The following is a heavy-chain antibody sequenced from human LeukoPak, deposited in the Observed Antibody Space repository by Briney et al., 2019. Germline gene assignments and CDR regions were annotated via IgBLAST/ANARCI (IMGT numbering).Heavy chain of an antibody. D-gene: IGHD6-13*01. CDR1: GYTLTELS. CDR2: FDPEDGET. CDR3: ATAPGIAGGTFDY. J-gene: IGHJ4*02. Sequence: ASVKVSCKVSGYTLTELSMHWVRQAPGKGLEWMGGFDPEDGETIYAQKFQGRVTMTEDRSTDTAYMELSSLRSEDTAVYYCATAPGIAGGTFDYWGQGTLVTVSS. V-gene: IGHV1-24*01.